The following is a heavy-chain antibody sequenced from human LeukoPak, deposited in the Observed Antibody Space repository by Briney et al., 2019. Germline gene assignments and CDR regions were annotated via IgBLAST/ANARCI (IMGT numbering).Heavy chain of an antibody. CDR2: ISSSGSYI. Sequence: GGSLRLSCAASGFTFSSFSMNWVRQAPGKGLEWVSSISSSGSYIYYPDSVKGRFTVSRDNAKNSLYLQMNSLRGEDTAVYYCARDLSHTVTSFDYWGQGALVTVSS. V-gene: IGHV3-21*01. CDR3: ARDLSHTVTSFDY. J-gene: IGHJ4*02. CDR1: GFTFSSFS. D-gene: IGHD4-17*01.